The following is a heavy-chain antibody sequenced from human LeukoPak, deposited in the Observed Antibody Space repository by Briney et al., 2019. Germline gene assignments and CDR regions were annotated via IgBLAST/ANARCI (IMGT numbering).Heavy chain of an antibody. CDR2: ISWNSGSI. D-gene: IGHD3-22*01. V-gene: IGHV3-9*01. CDR3: AKDIYYDSSGYYSYFDY. Sequence: GGSLRLSCAASGFTFGDYAMHWVRQAPGKGLEWVSGISWNSGSIGYADSVKGRFTISRDNAKNSLYLQMNSLRAEDTALYYCAKDIYYDSSGYYSYFDYWGQGTLVTVSS. J-gene: IGHJ4*02. CDR1: GFTFGDYA.